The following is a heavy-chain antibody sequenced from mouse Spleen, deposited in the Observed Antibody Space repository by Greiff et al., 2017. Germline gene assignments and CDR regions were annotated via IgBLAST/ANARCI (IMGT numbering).Heavy chain of an antibody. CDR3: ARYGNYYGSSYPFAY. CDR1: GFTFTDYY. V-gene: IGHV7-3*01. Sequence: EVMLVESGGGLVQPGGSLSLSCAASGFTFTDYYMSWVRQPPGKALEWLGFIRNKANGYTTEYSASVKGRFTISRDNSQSILYLQMNALRAEDSATYYCARYGNYYGSSYPFAYWGQGTLVTVSA. D-gene: IGHD1-1*01. J-gene: IGHJ3*01. CDR2: IRNKANGYTT.